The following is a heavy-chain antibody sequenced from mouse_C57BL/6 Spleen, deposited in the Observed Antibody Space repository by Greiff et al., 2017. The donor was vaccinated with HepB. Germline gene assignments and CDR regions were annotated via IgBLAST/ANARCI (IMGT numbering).Heavy chain of an antibody. J-gene: IGHJ4*01. CDR3: ARDGTLMDY. CDR2: INPSTGGT. V-gene: IGHV1-42*01. CDR1: GYSFTGYY. Sequence: GYSFTGYYMHWVKQSPEKSLEWIGEINPSTGGTTYNQKFKAKATLTVDKSSSTAYMQLKSLTSEDSAVYYCARDGTLMDYWGQGTSVTVSS. D-gene: IGHD2-1*01.